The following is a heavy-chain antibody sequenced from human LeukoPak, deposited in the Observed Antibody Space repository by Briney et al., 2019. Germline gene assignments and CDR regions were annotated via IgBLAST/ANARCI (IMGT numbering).Heavy chain of an antibody. V-gene: IGHV3-23*01. D-gene: IGHD2-21*02. CDR2: ISGSGGST. J-gene: IGHJ6*02. Sequence: PGGSLRLSCAASGFTFSSYAMSWVRQAPGKGLEWVSAISGSGGSTTYADSVKGRFTISRDNAKNTLYLQMNSLRAEDTAVYYSSRDSLSSCGGDCYSGLDVWGQGTTVTVSS. CDR3: SRDSLSSCGGDCYSGLDV. CDR1: GFTFSSYA.